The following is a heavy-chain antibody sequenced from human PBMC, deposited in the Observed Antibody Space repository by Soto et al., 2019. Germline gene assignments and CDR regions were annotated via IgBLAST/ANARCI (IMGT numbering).Heavy chain of an antibody. CDR2: IYYSGST. J-gene: IGHJ4*02. Sequence: SETLSLTCTVSGGSISSYYWSWIRQPPGKGLEWIGYIYYSGSTNYNPSLKSRVTISVDTSKNQFSLKLSSVTAADTAVYYCARGRWGSSPLWSQGTLDIVSS. CDR3: ARGRWGSSPL. V-gene: IGHV4-59*01. D-gene: IGHD2-15*01. CDR1: GGSISSYY.